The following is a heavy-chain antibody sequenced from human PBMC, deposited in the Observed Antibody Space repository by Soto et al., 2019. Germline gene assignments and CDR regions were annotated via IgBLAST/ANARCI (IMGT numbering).Heavy chain of an antibody. J-gene: IGHJ6*03. V-gene: IGHV4-59*01. CDR3: ARGDHGTTLDYYYYYMDV. CDR2: IYYSGST. D-gene: IGHD1-7*01. CDR1: GGSISSYY. Sequence: SETLSLTCTVSGGSISSYYWSWIRQPPGKGLEWIGYIYYSGSTNYNPSLKSRVTISVDTSKNQFSLKLSSVTAADTAVYYCARGDHGTTLDYYYYYMDVWGKGTTVTVSS.